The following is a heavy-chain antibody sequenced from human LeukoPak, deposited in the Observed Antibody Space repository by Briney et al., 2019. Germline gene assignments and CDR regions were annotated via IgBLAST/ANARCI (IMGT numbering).Heavy chain of an antibody. V-gene: IGHV3-7*03. Sequence: GGSLRLSCTVSGFTFSGHWMNWVRQAPGKGLEWVATIKYDGSEKAYVDSVEGRFTISRDNSKDSLFLQMNSLRAEDTAVYYCARNPSGYSYPDYFDYWGQGTLVTVSS. D-gene: IGHD5-18*01. J-gene: IGHJ4*02. CDR2: IKYDGSEK. CDR1: GFTFSGHW. CDR3: ARNPSGYSYPDYFDY.